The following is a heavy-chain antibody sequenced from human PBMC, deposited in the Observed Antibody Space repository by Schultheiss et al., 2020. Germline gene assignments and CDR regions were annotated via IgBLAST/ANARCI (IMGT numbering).Heavy chain of an antibody. D-gene: IGHD6-19*01. V-gene: IGHV3-30*18. Sequence: GGSLRLSCAASGFTFSSYGMHWVRQAPGKGLEWVAVISDDGSNRCNADSVKGRVIISRDNSQNTLYLQMTSLRPEDTAVYYCAKDVNVGSWSSGFDHWGQGTLVTVAS. CDR3: AKDVNVGSWSSGFDH. CDR1: GFTFSSYG. J-gene: IGHJ4*02. CDR2: ISDDGSNR.